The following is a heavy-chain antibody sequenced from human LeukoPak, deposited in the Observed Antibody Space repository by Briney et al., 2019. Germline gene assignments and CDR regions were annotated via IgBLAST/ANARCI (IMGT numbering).Heavy chain of an antibody. CDR1: GGSIRSGGYS. D-gene: IGHD5-18*01. J-gene: IGHJ6*03. CDR3: ARGGRYGYYYMDV. Sequence: SSQTLSLTCVVSGGSIRSGGYSWSWIRQPPGKGLEWIGYIYYSGSTNYNPSLKSRVTISVDTSKNQFSLKLSSVTAADTAVYYCARGGRYGYYYMDVWGKGTTVTVSS. V-gene: IGHV4-30-4*07. CDR2: IYYSGST.